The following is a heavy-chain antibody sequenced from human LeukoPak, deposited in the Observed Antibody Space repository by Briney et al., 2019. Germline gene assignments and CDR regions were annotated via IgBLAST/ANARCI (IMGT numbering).Heavy chain of an antibody. CDR3: ARDLEWGGEFDYFDY. Sequence: SETLSLTCTVSGDSISSYYWSWLRQPAGKGLEWIGRIYTTESTNYNPSLKSRVTMSVDTSKNQFSLKLSSVTAADTAVYYCARDLEWGGEFDYFDYWGQGTLVTVSS. D-gene: IGHD3-16*01. CDR2: IYTTEST. V-gene: IGHV4-4*07. CDR1: GDSISSYY. J-gene: IGHJ4*02.